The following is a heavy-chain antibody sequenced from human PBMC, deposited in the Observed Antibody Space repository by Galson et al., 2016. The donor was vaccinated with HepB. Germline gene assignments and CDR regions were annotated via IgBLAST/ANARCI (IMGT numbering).Heavy chain of an antibody. CDR3: AHRRGPAAGTFDN. CDR1: GFSLNTGAVG. D-gene: IGHD6-13*01. Sequence: PALVKPTQTLTLTCTVSGFSLNTGAVGVGWTRQPPGKALEWLALVYWDGDTRYNPSLRSRLNITKDTSKSQVFLTVTDMDPMDTGTYYCAHRRGPAAGTFDNWGQGTVVTVSS. J-gene: IGHJ4*02. CDR2: VYWDGDT. V-gene: IGHV2-5*02.